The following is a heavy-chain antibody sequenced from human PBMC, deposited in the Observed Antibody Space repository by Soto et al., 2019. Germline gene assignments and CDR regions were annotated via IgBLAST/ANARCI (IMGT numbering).Heavy chain of an antibody. D-gene: IGHD6-13*01. CDR2: INPSGGST. J-gene: IGHJ4*02. V-gene: IGHV1-46*01. Sequence: ASVKVSWKASGYSFTSYYMHWVRQAPGQGLEWMGIINPSGGSTSYAQKFQGRVTMTRDTSTSTVYMELSSLRSEDTAVYYCAREIAADYYFDYWGQGTLVTVSS. CDR3: AREIAADYYFDY. CDR1: GYSFTSYY.